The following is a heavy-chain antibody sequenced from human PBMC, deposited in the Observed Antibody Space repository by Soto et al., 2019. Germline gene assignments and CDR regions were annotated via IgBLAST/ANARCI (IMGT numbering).Heavy chain of an antibody. D-gene: IGHD2-15*01. CDR3: ARHNLGDCSGGSCVDY. V-gene: IGHV5-51*01. CDR1: GYSFTTYW. J-gene: IGHJ4*02. CDR2: IYPGDSDT. Sequence: PGESLKISCKGSGYSFTTYWIGWVRQMPGRGLEWMAIIYPGDSDTRYSPPFRGQVTISADKSISTAYLQWSSLKASDTVMYYCARHNLGDCSGGSCVDYWGQGTLVTVSS.